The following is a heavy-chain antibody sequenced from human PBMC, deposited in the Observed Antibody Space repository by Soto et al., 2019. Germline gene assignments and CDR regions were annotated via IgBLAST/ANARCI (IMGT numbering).Heavy chain of an antibody. CDR3: ARDQYYDSRGDYYYGMDV. V-gene: IGHV3-23*01. CDR2: ISGSGGST. Sequence: PGGSLRLSCAASGFTFSSYAMSWVRQAPGKGLEWVSAISGSGGSTYYADSVKGRFTISRDNSKNTLYLQMNSLRAEDTAVYYCARDQYYDSRGDYYYGMDVWGQGTTVTVSS. J-gene: IGHJ6*02. D-gene: IGHD3-22*01. CDR1: GFTFSSYA.